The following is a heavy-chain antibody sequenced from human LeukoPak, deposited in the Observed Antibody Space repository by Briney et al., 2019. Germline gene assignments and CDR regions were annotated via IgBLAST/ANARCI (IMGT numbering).Heavy chain of an antibody. Sequence: PGGSLRLSCAAAGFTFSNYWMTWVRQAPGKGLEWVASVKQEGSEKYYVDSVKGRFTISRDNAKSALFLQMNSLRADDTAVYYCASRNYGGSPLPLDCCGQGTLVTVSS. J-gene: IGHJ4*02. D-gene: IGHD4-23*01. CDR1: GFTFSNYW. CDR3: ASRNYGGSPLPLDC. V-gene: IGHV3-7*01. CDR2: VKQEGSEK.